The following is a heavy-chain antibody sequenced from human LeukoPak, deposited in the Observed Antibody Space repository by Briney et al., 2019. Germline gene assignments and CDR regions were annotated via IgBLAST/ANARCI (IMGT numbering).Heavy chain of an antibody. Sequence: ASVKVSCKASGYTFTSYTMHWVRQGPGQRLEWMGWINVDKGNTKYSQKFQDRVIISWDTSASTAYMELSSLRSEDTAVFYCARGSSTWSNAFDTWGQGTMVTVSS. D-gene: IGHD6-13*01. J-gene: IGHJ3*02. CDR1: GYTFTSYT. CDR3: ARGSSTWSNAFDT. V-gene: IGHV1-3*01. CDR2: INVDKGNT.